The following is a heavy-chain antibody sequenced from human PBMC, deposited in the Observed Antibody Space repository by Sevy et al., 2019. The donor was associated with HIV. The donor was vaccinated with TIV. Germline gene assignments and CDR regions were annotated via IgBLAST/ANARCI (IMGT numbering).Heavy chain of an antibody. CDR3: AKEDSNGVCYSS. V-gene: IGHV3-21*01. D-gene: IGHD2-21*01. Sequence: GGSLRLSCAASGFTFNIYTLNWVRQAPGKGLEWVSSISPTSSYIYYADSVKGRFSISRDNAKNSLFLQMNSLRADDTAIYYCAKEDSNGVCYSSWGQGTLVTVSS. CDR2: ISPTSSYI. J-gene: IGHJ5*02. CDR1: GFTFNIYT.